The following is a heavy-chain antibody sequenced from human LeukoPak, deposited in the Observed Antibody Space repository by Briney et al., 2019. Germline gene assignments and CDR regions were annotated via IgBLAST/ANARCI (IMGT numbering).Heavy chain of an antibody. J-gene: IGHJ4*02. V-gene: IGHV4-61*09. CDR1: GGSISSGSYY. CDR3: ARSGGYSAKNCLDY. CDR2: IYTSGST. D-gene: IGHD5-18*01. Sequence: PSETLSLTCTVSGGSISSGSYYWSWIRQPAGKGLEWIGHIYTSGSTNYNPSLKSRVAISVDTSKNQFSLRLNSVTAADTAVYYCARSGGYSAKNCLDYWGQGTLVTVSS.